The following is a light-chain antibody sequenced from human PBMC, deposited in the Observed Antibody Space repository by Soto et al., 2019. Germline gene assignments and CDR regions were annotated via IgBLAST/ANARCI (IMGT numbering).Light chain of an antibody. CDR1: NSDVGSHNF. CDR3: CSLTNGATWV. J-gene: IGLJ3*02. CDR2: EAS. V-gene: IGLV2-23*01. Sequence: QSALTQPASVSGSPGQSITISCTGTNSDVGSHNFVSWYQQYPGKAPKLLIYEASKRPSGLSNRVSGSKSGNTASLTISGVQAEDEADYYCCSLTNGATWVFGGGTKLTVL.